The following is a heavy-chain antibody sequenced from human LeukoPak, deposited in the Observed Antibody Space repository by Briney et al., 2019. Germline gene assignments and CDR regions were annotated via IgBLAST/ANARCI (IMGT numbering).Heavy chain of an antibody. CDR1: GGTFSSYA. CDR2: IIPIFGTA. V-gene: IGHV1-69*05. Sequence: SVKVSCKASGGTFSSYAISWVRQAPGQGLEWMGGIIPIFGTANYAQKFQGRVTITTDESTSTAYMELSSLRSEDTAVYYCARDYLMGDSSGPPYGYWGQGTLVTVSS. J-gene: IGHJ4*02. CDR3: ARDYLMGDSSGPPYGY. D-gene: IGHD3-22*01.